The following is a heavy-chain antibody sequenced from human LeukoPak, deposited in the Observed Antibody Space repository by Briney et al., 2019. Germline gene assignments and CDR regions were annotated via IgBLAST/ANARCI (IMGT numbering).Heavy chain of an antibody. CDR1: GGSISSSSYY. D-gene: IGHD3-10*01. V-gene: IGHV4-39*07. CDR2: IYYSGST. Sequence: SETLSLTCTVSGGSISSSSYYWGWIRQPPGKGLEWIGSIYYSGSTYYNPSLKSRVTISVDTSKNQFSLKLSSVTAADTAVYYCARAHSITMVRGVPAGWFDPWGQGTLVTVSS. J-gene: IGHJ5*02. CDR3: ARAHSITMVRGVPAGWFDP.